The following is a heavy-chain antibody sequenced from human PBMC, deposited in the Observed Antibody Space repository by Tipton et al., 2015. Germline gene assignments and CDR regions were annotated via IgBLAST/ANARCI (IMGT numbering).Heavy chain of an antibody. D-gene: IGHD6-25*01. Sequence: TLSLTCTVSGGSISYTTYFWGWIRQPPGKGLEWIGSIYESGITYYNTSLKSRLTISVDTSKNQFSLQLNSVNAADTAVYYCARHEVSVSGVDVWGQGTTVTVSS. V-gene: IGHV4-39*01. CDR3: ARHEVSVSGVDV. CDR1: GGSISYTTYF. CDR2: IYESGIT. J-gene: IGHJ6*02.